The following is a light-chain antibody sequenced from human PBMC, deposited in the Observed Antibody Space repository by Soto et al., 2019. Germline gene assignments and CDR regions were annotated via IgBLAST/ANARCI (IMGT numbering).Light chain of an antibody. Sequence: QSVLGQPASVSGSPGQSITISCSGGSGDVGGYNYVSWFQHHSGKAPKLIIYSVSNRPSGISTRFSGSKSGDTASLTISGLQAEDEADYYCSSFTNTYSRYAFGTGTKVTVL. J-gene: IGLJ1*01. CDR2: SVS. CDR3: SSFTNTYSRYA. V-gene: IGLV2-14*01. CDR1: SGDVGGYNY.